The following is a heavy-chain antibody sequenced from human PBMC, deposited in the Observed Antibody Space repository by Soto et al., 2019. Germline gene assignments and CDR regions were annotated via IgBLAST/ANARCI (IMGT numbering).Heavy chain of an antibody. CDR2: ISSNGGST. CDR3: ARAYYDFWSGYRLYWYFDL. V-gene: IGHV3-64*01. Sequence: GGSLRLSCAASGFTFSSYAMHRVRQAPGKGLEYVSAISSNGGSTYYANSVKGRFTISRDNSKNTLYLQMGSLRAEDMAVYYCARAYYDFWSGYRLYWYFDLWGRGTLVTVSS. CDR1: GFTFSSYA. D-gene: IGHD3-3*01. J-gene: IGHJ2*01.